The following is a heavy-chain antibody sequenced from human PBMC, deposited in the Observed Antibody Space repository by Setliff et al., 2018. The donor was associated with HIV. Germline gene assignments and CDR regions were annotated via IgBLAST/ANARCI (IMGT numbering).Heavy chain of an antibody. CDR3: GTYYYGSGKIDY. CDR1: RFSFSSYA. J-gene: IGHJ4*02. Sequence: PGGSLRLSCAAARFSFSSYAMSWVRQAPGKGLEWVSVIGGSGGKTDYADSVRGRFTISRDNSKNTLFLQMNSLRAEDTAVYYCGTYYYGSGKIDYWGQGTLVTVSS. V-gene: IGHV3-23*01. CDR2: IGGSGGKT. D-gene: IGHD3-10*01.